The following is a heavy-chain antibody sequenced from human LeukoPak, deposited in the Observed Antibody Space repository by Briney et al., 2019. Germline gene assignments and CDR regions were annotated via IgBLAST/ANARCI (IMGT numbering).Heavy chain of an antibody. CDR1: GSSISSSSDY. Sequence: SETLSLTCSVSGSSISSSSDYWGWIRQPPGKGLEWIGSIYYSGRTYYNLSLKSRVTMSVDTSKNQFSLKLSSVTAADTAVYYWAICRMFYSDSSGYCNYFDYRGQGTLVTVSS. CDR3: AICRMFYSDSSGYCNYFDY. J-gene: IGHJ4*02. D-gene: IGHD3-22*01. V-gene: IGHV4-39*01. CDR2: IYYSGRT.